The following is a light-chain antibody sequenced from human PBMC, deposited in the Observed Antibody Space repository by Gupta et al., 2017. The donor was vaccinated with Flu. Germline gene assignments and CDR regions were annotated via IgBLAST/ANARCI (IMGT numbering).Light chain of an antibody. CDR3: LQDDLRAPHT. CDR1: QDIRGY. CDR2: ELT. J-gene: IGKJ2*01. Sequence: SSLSASVGDTGNITCQTSQDIRGYLNWYQHEPGRTPYLLIKELTHLQVGVHSRFSGIGSGTHFTCAISGRQFEDFATYYCLQDDLRAPHTFGQGTK. V-gene: IGKV1-33*01.